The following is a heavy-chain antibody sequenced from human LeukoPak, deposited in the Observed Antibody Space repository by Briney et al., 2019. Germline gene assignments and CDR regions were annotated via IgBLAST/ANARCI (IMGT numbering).Heavy chain of an antibody. CDR2: VNQGGSET. V-gene: IGHV3-7*01. CDR3: ARLIGDRTIYDY. Sequence: GGSLTLSCAASGFTFRTYRMSWLPQATGKGLEWVTSVNQGGSETYYVESVKGRFTISRDNAMNSFFLQMNSLRAEDTAVYYCARLIGDRTIYDYWGQGTLVTVSS. CDR1: GFTFRTYR. D-gene: IGHD6-6*01. J-gene: IGHJ4*02.